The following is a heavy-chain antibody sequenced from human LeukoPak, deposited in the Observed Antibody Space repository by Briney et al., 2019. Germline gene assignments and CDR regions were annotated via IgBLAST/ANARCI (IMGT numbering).Heavy chain of an antibody. D-gene: IGHD2/OR15-2a*01. CDR3: AKGEISRAFDY. V-gene: IGHV3-23*01. J-gene: IGHJ4*02. Sequence: PGGSLRLSCAASGFTFNSYGMSWVRQAPGEGLEWVSGISGSGGTTYYADSVKGRFTISRDNFKNTLYLQMNSLRAEDTAVYYCAKGEISRAFDYWGQGTLVTVSS. CDR2: ISGSGGTT. CDR1: GFTFNSYG.